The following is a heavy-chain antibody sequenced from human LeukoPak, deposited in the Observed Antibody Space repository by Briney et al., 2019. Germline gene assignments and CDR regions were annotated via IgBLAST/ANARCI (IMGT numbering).Heavy chain of an antibody. D-gene: IGHD3-22*01. CDR3: ARDYYDSSGSSWFDP. J-gene: IGHJ5*02. CDR2: IRYDKNND. Sequence: GGSLRLSCAASGFSFSSYGMHWVRQAPGKGLEWVAFIRYDKNNDYYADSVKGRFTISRDNAKNSLYLQMNSLRAKDTALYYCARDYYDSSGSSWFDPWGQGTLVTVSS. V-gene: IGHV3-30*02. CDR1: GFSFSSYG.